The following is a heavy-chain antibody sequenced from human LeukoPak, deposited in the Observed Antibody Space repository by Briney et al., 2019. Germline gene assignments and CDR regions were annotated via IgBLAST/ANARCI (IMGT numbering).Heavy chain of an antibody. V-gene: IGHV4-59*08. CDR3: ARHVRYYDILTGLTSYYFDY. CDR1: GGAISSYY. Sequence: SETLPLTCTVSGGAISSYYWSWIRQPPGKGLEWIGYIYYSGSTNYNPSLKSRVTISGDTSKNQFSLKLSSVTAADTAVYYCARHVRYYDILTGLTSYYFDYWDQGTLVTVSS. J-gene: IGHJ4*02. CDR2: IYYSGST. D-gene: IGHD3-9*01.